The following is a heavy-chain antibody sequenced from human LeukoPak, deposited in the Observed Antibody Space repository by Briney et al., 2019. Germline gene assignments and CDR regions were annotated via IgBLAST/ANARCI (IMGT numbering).Heavy chain of an antibody. CDR1: GFTFSSYA. CDR3: ARDVISSGEYYFDY. J-gene: IGHJ4*02. V-gene: IGHV3-30-3*01. Sequence: PGGSLRLSCAASGFTFSSYAMHWVRQAPGKGLEWVAVISYDGSNKYYADSVEGRFTISRDNSKNTLYLQMNSLRAEDTAVYYCARDVISSGEYYFDYWGQGTLVTVSS. D-gene: IGHD3-22*01. CDR2: ISYDGSNK.